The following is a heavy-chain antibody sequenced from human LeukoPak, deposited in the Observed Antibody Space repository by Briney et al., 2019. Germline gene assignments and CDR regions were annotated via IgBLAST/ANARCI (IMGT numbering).Heavy chain of an antibody. Sequence: SSETLSLTCTVSGGSISSSSYYWGWIRQPPGKGLEWIGSIYYSGSTYYNPSLKSRVTISVDTSKNQFSLKLSSVTAADTAVYYCARSQPARYGMDVWGQGTTVTVSS. CDR2: IYYSGST. V-gene: IGHV4-39*01. CDR1: GGSISSSSYY. CDR3: ARSQPARYGMDV. J-gene: IGHJ6*02. D-gene: IGHD1-14*01.